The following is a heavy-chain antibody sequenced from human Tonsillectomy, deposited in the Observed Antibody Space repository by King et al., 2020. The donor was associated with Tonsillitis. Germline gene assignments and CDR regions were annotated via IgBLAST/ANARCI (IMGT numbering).Heavy chain of an antibody. CDR1: GFTFSNAW. CDR3: TTGLYSGSYYPDDAFDI. D-gene: IGHD1-26*01. J-gene: IGHJ3*02. Sequence: QLVQSGGGLVKPGGSLRLSCAASGFTFSNAWMSWVRQAPGKGLEWVGCIKSKTDGGTTDYAAPVKGRFTISRDDSKNTLYLQMNSLKTEDTAVYYCTTGLYSGSYYPDDAFDIWGQGTMVTVSS. CDR2: IKSKTDGGTT. V-gene: IGHV3-15*01.